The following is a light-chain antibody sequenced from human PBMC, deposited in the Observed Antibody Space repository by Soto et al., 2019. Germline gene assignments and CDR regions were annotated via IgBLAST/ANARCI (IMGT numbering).Light chain of an antibody. CDR2: AAS. V-gene: IGKV1-12*01. J-gene: IGKJ5*01. CDR1: RGFTSW. CDR3: QQANSFPIT. Sequence: DIQMTKPPPSVSASVGAGVTIIGRASRGFTSWLAWYQQKPGKALKLLIYAASSLQIGVPSRFSGSGSGTDFTLTISSLQPEDFATYYCQQANSFPITFGQGTRLEIK.